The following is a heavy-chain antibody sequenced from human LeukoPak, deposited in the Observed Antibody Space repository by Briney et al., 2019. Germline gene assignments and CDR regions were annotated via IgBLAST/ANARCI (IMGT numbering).Heavy chain of an antibody. Sequence: PSETLSLTCTVPGGSISSYYWSWIRQPAGKGLEWIGRIYTSGSTNYNPSLKSRVTMSVDTSKNQFSLKLSSVTAADTAVYYCARDYGVLLWFGESRAWFDPWGQGTLVTVSS. V-gene: IGHV4-4*07. D-gene: IGHD3-10*01. CDR2: IYTSGST. J-gene: IGHJ5*02. CDR3: ARDYGVLLWFGESRAWFDP. CDR1: GGSISSYY.